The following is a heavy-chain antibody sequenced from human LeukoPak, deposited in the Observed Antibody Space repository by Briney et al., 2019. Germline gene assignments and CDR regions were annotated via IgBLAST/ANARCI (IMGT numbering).Heavy chain of an antibody. Sequence: GGSLRLSCAASGFTFSSYWMRWVRQAPGKGLEWVANIKQDGSEKYYVDSVKGRFTISRDNAKNSLYLQMNSLRAEDTAVYYCASDSSGYLSAFDIWGQGTMVTVSS. CDR1: GFTFSSYW. CDR3: ASDSSGYLSAFDI. J-gene: IGHJ3*02. D-gene: IGHD3-22*01. CDR2: IKQDGSEK. V-gene: IGHV3-7*01.